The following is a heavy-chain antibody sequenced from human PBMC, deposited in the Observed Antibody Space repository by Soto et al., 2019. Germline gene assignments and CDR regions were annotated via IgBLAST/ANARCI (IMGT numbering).Heavy chain of an antibody. CDR2: IKQDGSEK. Sequence: GGSLRLSCAASGFTFSSYWMSWVRQAPGKGLEWVANIKQDGSEKYYVDSVKGRFTISRDNAKNSLYLQMNSLRAEDTAVYYCARVKTGMATIRGYFDYWGQGTLVTVSS. CDR3: ARVKTGMATIRGYFDY. J-gene: IGHJ4*02. D-gene: IGHD5-12*01. CDR1: GFTFSSYW. V-gene: IGHV3-7*03.